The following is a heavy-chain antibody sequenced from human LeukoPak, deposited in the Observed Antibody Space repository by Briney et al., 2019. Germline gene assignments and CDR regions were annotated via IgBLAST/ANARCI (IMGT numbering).Heavy chain of an antibody. CDR2: INHSGST. D-gene: IGHD3-10*01. CDR3: ARKGYYPKYYLDY. CDR1: GGSFSGYY. Sequence: PSETLSLTCAVYGGSFSGYYWSWLRQPPGMGLEWIGEINHSGSTNYNPSLKSRVTISVDTSKNQFSLKLSSVTAADTAVYYCARKGYYPKYYLDYWGQGTLVTVSS. V-gene: IGHV4-34*01. J-gene: IGHJ4*02.